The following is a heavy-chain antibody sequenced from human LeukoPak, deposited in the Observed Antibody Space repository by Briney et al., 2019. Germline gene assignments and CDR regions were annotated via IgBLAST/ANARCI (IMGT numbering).Heavy chain of an antibody. CDR1: GFTFSNYG. J-gene: IGHJ4*02. CDR3: ARGGAARPDY. D-gene: IGHD6-6*01. Sequence: PGGSLRLSCAASGFTFSNYGINWVRQTPGKGLEWVSYISSSKSAINYADSVRGRFTISRDNAKNSLYLQMNSLRPEDTAVYYCARGGAARPDYWGRGTLVTVSS. V-gene: IGHV3-48*01. CDR2: ISSSKSAI.